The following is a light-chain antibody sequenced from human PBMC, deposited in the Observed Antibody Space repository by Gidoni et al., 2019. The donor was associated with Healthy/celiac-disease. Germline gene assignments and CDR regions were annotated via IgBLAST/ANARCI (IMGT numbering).Light chain of an antibody. Sequence: SYELTHPPSVSVYPGQTASITCSGDKLGDKYACWYQQKPGQSPVLVIYQDSKRPSGSPERFSGSNSGNTATLTISGTQAMDEADYYCQAWDSSTGVFGTGTKVTVL. J-gene: IGLJ1*01. CDR1: KLGDKY. CDR2: QDS. V-gene: IGLV3-1*01. CDR3: QAWDSSTGV.